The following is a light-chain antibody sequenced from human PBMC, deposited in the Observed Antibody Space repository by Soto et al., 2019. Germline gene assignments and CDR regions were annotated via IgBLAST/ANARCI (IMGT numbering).Light chain of an antibody. J-gene: IGLJ1*01. CDR1: SSDVGGYNY. CDR3: CSYAGSYTYV. V-gene: IGLV2-11*01. Sequence: QSALTQPRSVSGSPGQSVTISCTGTSSDVGGYNYVSWYQQHPGRAPKVMIYDVSKRPSGVPDRFSGSKSGNTASLTISGLQAGDEADYYCCSYAGSYTYVFGTGTKV. CDR2: DVS.